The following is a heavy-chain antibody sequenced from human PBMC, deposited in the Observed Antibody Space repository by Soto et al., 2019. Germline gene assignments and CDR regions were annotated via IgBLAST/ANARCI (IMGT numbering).Heavy chain of an antibody. J-gene: IGHJ4*02. Sequence: WTWIRQPPGKGLEWIGEINHSGSTKYNPSLKSRATISVDTSKNQFSLNLNSATAADTAVYYCARTSSSSPLDYWGQGTLVTVSS. CDR2: INHSGST. D-gene: IGHD6-13*01. V-gene: IGHV4-34*01. CDR3: ARTSSSSPLDY.